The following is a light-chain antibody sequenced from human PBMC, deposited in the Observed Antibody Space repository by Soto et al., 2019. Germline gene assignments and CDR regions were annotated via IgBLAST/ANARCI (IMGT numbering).Light chain of an antibody. V-gene: IGKV3-20*01. CDR2: GAS. Sequence: EIVLTQSPGTLSLSPGERATLSCRASQSVTSSYLAWYQQKPGQAPRLLIYGASGRATGIPDRFSGSGSGTDFTLTINRLKPEDFAVYYCQQYGSSPRTFGQGTKLEIK. CDR1: QSVTSSY. J-gene: IGKJ2*01. CDR3: QQYGSSPRT.